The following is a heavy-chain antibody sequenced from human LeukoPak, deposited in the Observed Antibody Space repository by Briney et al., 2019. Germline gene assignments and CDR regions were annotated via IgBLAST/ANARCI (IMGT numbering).Heavy chain of an antibody. V-gene: IGHV3-30*18. D-gene: IGHD3-22*01. CDR2: ISYDGSNK. J-gene: IGHJ4*02. Sequence: GGSLRLSCAASGFTFSSYGMHWVRQAPGKGLEWVAVISYDGSNKYYADSVKGRFTISRDNSKNTLYLQMNSLRAEDTAVYYCGKDDYYDSSRLDYWGQGTLVTVSS. CDR3: GKDDYYDSSRLDY. CDR1: GFTFSSYG.